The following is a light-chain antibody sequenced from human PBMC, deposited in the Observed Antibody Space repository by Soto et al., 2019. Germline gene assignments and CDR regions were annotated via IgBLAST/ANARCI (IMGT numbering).Light chain of an antibody. J-gene: IGLJ1*01. CDR1: KNDIGVYDF. Sequence: LTQPPSASGSPGQSVTISCTGTKNDIGVYDFVSWYQHHPGKAPRLIIYEVVQRPSGVPDRFSGSKSGNTASLTVSGLQAAVEADYFCKSYAGSNTYVFGSGTKVTVL. V-gene: IGLV2-8*01. CDR3: KSYAGSNTYV. CDR2: EVV.